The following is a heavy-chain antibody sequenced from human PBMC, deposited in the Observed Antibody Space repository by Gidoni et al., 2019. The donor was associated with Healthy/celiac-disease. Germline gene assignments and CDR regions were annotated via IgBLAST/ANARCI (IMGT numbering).Heavy chain of an antibody. D-gene: IGHD5-18*01. V-gene: IGHV3-23*01. CDR2: ISGSGGST. J-gene: IGHJ4*02. Sequence: EVQLLESGGGLVQPGGSLRLSCSASGFTFSSYAMSWVRQAPGKGLEWVSAISGSGGSTYYADSVKGRFTISRDNSKNTLYLQMNSLRAEDTAVYYCAKVSGYSYGYSDYWGQGTLVTVSS. CDR3: AKVSGYSYGYSDY. CDR1: GFTFSSYA.